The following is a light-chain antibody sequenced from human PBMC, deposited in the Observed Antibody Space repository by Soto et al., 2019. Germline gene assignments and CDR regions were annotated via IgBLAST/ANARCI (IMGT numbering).Light chain of an antibody. CDR1: SSDVGGYNY. Sequence: QSALTQPASVSGSPGQSITISCTGPSSDVGGYNYVSWYQQHPGKAPKLMIYDVSNRPSGVSNRFSGSKSGNTASLTISGLQAEDEADYYFSSYTSSSGSVFGTGTKV. J-gene: IGLJ1*01. CDR3: SSYTSSSGSV. V-gene: IGLV2-14*01. CDR2: DVS.